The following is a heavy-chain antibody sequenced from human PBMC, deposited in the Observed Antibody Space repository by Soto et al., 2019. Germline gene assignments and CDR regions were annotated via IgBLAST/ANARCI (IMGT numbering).Heavy chain of an antibody. Sequence: GGSLRLSCAASGFTFSSYSMNWVRQAPGSGPEWVSYISSSSNSIYYADSVKGRFTISRDNAKNSLHLQMNSLRAEDTAVYYCAKYGHGYDLSRSPMDVWGQGTTVTVSS. CDR3: AKYGHGYDLSRSPMDV. J-gene: IGHJ6*02. V-gene: IGHV3-48*01. D-gene: IGHD5-12*01. CDR2: ISSSSNSI. CDR1: GFTFSSYS.